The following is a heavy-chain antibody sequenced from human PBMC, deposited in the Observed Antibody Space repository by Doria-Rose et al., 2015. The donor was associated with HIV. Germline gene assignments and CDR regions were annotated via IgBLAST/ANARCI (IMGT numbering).Heavy chain of an antibody. V-gene: IGHV2-26*01. Sequence: QESGPVLVKPTETLTLTCTVSGVSLSSPGMGVSWIRQPPGKALECLANIFSDDERSYKTSLKSRPTISRGTSKSQVVLTMTDMDPVDTATYYCARIKSSRWYHKYYFDFWGQGTLVIVSA. J-gene: IGHJ4*02. CDR1: GVSLSSPGMG. CDR2: IFSDDER. CDR3: ARIKSSRWYHKYYFDF. D-gene: IGHD6-13*01.